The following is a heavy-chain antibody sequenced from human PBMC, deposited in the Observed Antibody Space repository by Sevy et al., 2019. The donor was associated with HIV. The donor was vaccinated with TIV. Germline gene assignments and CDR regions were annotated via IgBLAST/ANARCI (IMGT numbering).Heavy chain of an antibody. CDR1: GFTFSSYS. CDR2: ISSSSSYI. V-gene: IGHV3-21*01. J-gene: IGHJ4*01. CDR3: ARVPTYYFGSGTYFDY. D-gene: IGHD3-10*01. Sequence: GGSLRLSCAASGFTFSSYSMNWVRQAPGKGLEWVSSISSSSSYIYYADSVKGRFTISRDNAKNSLYLQMNSLRAEDTAVYYCARVPTYYFGSGTYFDYWGHGTLVTVSS.